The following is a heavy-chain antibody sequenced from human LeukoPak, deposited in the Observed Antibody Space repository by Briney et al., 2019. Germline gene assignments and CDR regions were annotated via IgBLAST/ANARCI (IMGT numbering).Heavy chain of an antibody. Sequence: GGSLRLSCEASGFTFSSYWMSWVRQAPGKGLEWVANIKYDGSEKYYVDSVKGRFTISRDNAKNSLYLQMSSLGADDTAVYYCARGGRTTVTYWGQGTLVTVSS. V-gene: IGHV3-7*04. J-gene: IGHJ4*02. D-gene: IGHD4-17*01. CDR2: IKYDGSEK. CDR1: GFTFSSYW. CDR3: ARGGRTTVTY.